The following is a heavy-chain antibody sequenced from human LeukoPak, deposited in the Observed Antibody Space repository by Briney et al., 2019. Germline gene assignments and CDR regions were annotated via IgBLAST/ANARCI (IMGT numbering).Heavy chain of an antibody. CDR3: ARGPLHVVVPAATWFDP. V-gene: IGHV3-48*03. CDR1: GFTFSTYE. CDR2: ISSSGSTI. Sequence: GGSLRLSCAASGFTFSTYEMNWVRQAPGKGLEWVSYISSSGSTIYYADSVKGRFTISRDNAKNSLYLQMNSLRAEDTAVYYCARGPLHVVVPAATWFDPSGQGILVTVSS. D-gene: IGHD2-2*01. J-gene: IGHJ5*02.